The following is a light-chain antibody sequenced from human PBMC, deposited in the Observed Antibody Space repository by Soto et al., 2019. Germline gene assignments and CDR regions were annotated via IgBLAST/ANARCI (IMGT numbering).Light chain of an antibody. V-gene: IGKV3-11*01. J-gene: IGKJ1*01. CDR1: QSIXSY. CDR2: DAS. Sequence: LLTQCPSTLSVSLLQRVTLPCRASQSIXSYFDWYKERPGQPSRLLXDDASNSARGSPASLSGSGSGTDFTRTISRLEPDNCYRYYWHQYGKSMLTFGQGTKVDI. CDR3: HQYGKSMLT.